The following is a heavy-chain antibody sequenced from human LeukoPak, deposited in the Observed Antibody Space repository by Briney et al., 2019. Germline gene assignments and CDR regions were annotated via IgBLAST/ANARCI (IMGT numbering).Heavy chain of an antibody. V-gene: IGHV4-34*01. CDR3: ARVSDTVTTQP. CDR1: GGSFSGYY. Sequence: SETLSLTCAVYGGSFSGYYWSWIRQPPGKGLEWIGEINHSVSTNYNPSLKSRVTISVDTSKNQFSLKLSSVTAADTAVYYCARVSDTVTTQPWGQGTLVTVSS. D-gene: IGHD4-17*01. J-gene: IGHJ5*02. CDR2: INHSVST.